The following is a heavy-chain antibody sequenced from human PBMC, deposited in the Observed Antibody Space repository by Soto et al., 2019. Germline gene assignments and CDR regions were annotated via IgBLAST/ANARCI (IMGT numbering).Heavy chain of an antibody. D-gene: IGHD6-6*01. CDR2: IIPIFGTA. V-gene: IGHV1-69*13. J-gene: IGHJ5*02. CDR1: GGTFSSYA. CDR3: ARTRYSSSGFNWFDP. Sequence: SVKVSCKASGGTFSSYAISWVRQAPGQGLEWTGGIIPIFGTANYAQKFQGRVTITADESTSTAYMELSSLRSEDTAVYYCARTRYSSSGFNWFDPWGQGTLVTVSS.